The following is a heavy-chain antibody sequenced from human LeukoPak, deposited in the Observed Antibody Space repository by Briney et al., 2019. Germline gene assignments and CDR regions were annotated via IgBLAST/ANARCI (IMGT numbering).Heavy chain of an antibody. CDR1: GFTISSSW. CDR2: IKQEGNEK. CDR3: AATPH. J-gene: IGHJ4*02. V-gene: IGHV3-7*01. Sequence: GGSLRLSCAASGFTISSSWMSWVRQAPGKGLEWVANIKQEGNEKYYVDSVKGRFTISRDNAKNSPYLQMNGLRAEDTAVYYCAATPHWGQGTLVTVSS.